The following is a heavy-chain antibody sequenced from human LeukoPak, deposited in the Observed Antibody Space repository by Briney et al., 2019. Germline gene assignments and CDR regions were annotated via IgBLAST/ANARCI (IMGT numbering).Heavy chain of an antibody. Sequence: ASETLSLTCTVSGGSISSGGYYWSWIRQHPGKGLEWIGYIYYSGSTYYNPSLKSRVTISVDTSKNQFSLKLSSVTAADTAVYYCARSYGDYYFDYWGQGTLVTVSS. CDR3: ARSYGDYYFDY. CDR1: GGSISSGGYY. J-gene: IGHJ4*02. CDR2: IYYSGST. D-gene: IGHD4-17*01. V-gene: IGHV4-31*03.